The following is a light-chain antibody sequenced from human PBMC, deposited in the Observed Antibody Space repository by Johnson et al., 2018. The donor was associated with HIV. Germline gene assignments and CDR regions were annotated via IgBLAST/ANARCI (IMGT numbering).Light chain of an antibody. CDR3: GIWDSRLSVGV. V-gene: IGLV1-51*01. J-gene: IGLJ1*01. Sequence: QSVLTQPPSVSAAPGQKVTISCSGSSSNIGNNDVSWYQQLPGTAPKLLIYDNNKRPSGIPDRFSGSKSGTSATLGITGLQTGDEADYYGGIWDSRLSVGVFGPGTKVPVL. CDR2: DNN. CDR1: SSNIGNND.